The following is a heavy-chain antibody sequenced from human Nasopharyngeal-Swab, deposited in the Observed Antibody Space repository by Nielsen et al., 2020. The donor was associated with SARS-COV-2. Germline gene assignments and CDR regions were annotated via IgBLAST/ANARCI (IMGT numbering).Heavy chain of an antibody. D-gene: IGHD3-22*01. CDR2: IYPGDSDT. CDR1: GYGFTSYW. CDR3: ARTYYYDSSGPEYFQH. J-gene: IGHJ1*01. Sequence: GESLKISCKGSGYGFTSYWIGWVRQMPGKGLEWMGIIYPGDSDTRYSPSFQGQVTISADKSISTAYLQWSSLKASDTAMYYCARTYYYDSSGPEYFQHWGQGTLVTVSS. V-gene: IGHV5-51*01.